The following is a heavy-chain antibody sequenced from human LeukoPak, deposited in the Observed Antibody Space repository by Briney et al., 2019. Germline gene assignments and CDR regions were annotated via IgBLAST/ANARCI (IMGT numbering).Heavy chain of an antibody. CDR2: IYHSGST. CDR3: AVLFTIFGVVSSDAFDI. J-gene: IGHJ3*02. CDR1: GYSISSGYY. Sequence: SETLSLTCAVSGYSISSGYYWGWIRQPPGKGLEWTGGIYHSGSTYYNPSLKSRVTISVDTSKNQFSLKLSSVTAADTAVYYCAVLFTIFGVVSSDAFDIWGQGTMVTVSS. D-gene: IGHD3-3*01. V-gene: IGHV4-38-2*01.